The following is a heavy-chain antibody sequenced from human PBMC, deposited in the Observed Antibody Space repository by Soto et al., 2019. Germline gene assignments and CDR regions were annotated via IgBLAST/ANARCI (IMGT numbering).Heavy chain of an antibody. Sequence: PGGSLRLSCAASGFTFSRQAMHWVRQAPGKGLDWVAVISYDGSNKYYAQKFQGRVTITADESTSTAYMELSSLRSEDTAVYYCASRTYDAWGQGTLVTVSS. CDR3: ASRTYDA. CDR1: GFTFSRQA. D-gene: IGHD3-16*01. V-gene: IGHV3-30-3*01. CDR2: ISYDGSNK. J-gene: IGHJ5*02.